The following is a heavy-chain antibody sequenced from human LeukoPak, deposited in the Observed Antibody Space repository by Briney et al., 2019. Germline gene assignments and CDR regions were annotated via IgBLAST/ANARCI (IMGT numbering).Heavy chain of an antibody. CDR2: INSDGSST. CDR1: GFTFSTYW. Sequence: GGSLRLSCAASGFTFSTYWMHWVRQAPGKGLVWVSRINSDGSSTSYADSVRGRFTISRDYAKNTLYLQMNSLRAEDTALYYCAKDQEAVAPTLGGVLDYWGQGTLVTVSS. V-gene: IGHV3-74*01. D-gene: IGHD6-19*01. CDR3: AKDQEAVAPTLGGVLDY. J-gene: IGHJ4*02.